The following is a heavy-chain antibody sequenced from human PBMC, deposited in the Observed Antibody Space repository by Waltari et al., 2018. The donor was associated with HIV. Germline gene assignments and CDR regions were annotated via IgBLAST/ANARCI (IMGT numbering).Heavy chain of an antibody. CDR1: GGSFSGYY. Sequence: QVQLQQWGAGLLKPSETLSLTCAVYGGSFSGYYWSWIRQPPGKGLEWIGEINHSGSNNYNPSLKSRVTISVDTSKNQFSLKLSSVTAADTAVYYCARGRYYYDSSDTGRYYFDYWGQGTLVTVSS. J-gene: IGHJ4*02. CDR3: ARGRYYYDSSDTGRYYFDY. V-gene: IGHV4-34*01. D-gene: IGHD3-22*01. CDR2: INHSGSN.